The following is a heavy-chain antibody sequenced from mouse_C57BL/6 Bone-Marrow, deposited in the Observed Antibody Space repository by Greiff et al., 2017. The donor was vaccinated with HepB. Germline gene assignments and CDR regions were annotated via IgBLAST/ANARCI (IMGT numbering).Heavy chain of an antibody. J-gene: IGHJ1*03. CDR3: LLGYVSSGYFDV. D-gene: IGHD1-1*01. Sequence: EVKLVESGGGLVKPGGSLKLSCAASGFTFSDYGMHWVRQAPEKGLEWVAYISSGSSTIYYADTVKGRFTISRDNAKNTLFLQMTSLRSEDTAMYYCLLGYVSSGYFDVWGTGTTVPFSS. V-gene: IGHV5-17*01. CDR1: GFTFSDYG. CDR2: ISSGSSTI.